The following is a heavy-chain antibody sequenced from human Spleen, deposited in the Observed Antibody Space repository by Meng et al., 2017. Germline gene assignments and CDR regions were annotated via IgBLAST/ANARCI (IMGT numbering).Heavy chain of an antibody. D-gene: IGHD3-16*01. Sequence: ASVKVSCKASGYTFTSYGISWVRQAPGQGLEWMGWISADNGKTKYAQKLQGRVTMTTDTSTSTAYLELRSLRSDDTAVYYCARERGGQFAYGMDVWGQGTTVTVSS. CDR2: ISADNGKT. CDR1: GYTFTSYG. CDR3: ARERGGQFAYGMDV. V-gene: IGHV1-18*01. J-gene: IGHJ6*02.